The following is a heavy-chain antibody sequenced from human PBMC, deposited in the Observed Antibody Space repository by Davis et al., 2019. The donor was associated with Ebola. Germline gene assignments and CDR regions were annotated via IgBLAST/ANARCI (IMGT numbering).Heavy chain of an antibody. CDR3: ARVGSSSWFNWFDP. J-gene: IGHJ5*02. Sequence: ASVKVSCKASGYTFTSYAMHWVRQAPGQRLEWMGWINAGNGNTKYSQKFQGRVTITRDTFASTAYMELSSLRSEDTAVYYCARVGSSSWFNWFDPWGQGTLVTVSS. CDR1: GYTFTSYA. CDR2: INAGNGNT. V-gene: IGHV1-3*01. D-gene: IGHD6-13*01.